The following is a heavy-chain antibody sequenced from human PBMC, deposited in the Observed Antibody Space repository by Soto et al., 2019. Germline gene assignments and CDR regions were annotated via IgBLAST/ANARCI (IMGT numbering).Heavy chain of an antibody. CDR3: AKGPQYNWNYEPDY. CDR2: ISYDGSNK. D-gene: IGHD1-7*01. CDR1: GFTFSSYG. Sequence: QVQLVESGGGVVQPGRSLRLSCAASGFTFSSYGMHWVRQAPGKGLEWVAVISYDGSNKYYADSVKGRFTISRDNSKNTLDLQMNSLRAEDTAVYYCAKGPQYNWNYEPDYWGQGTLVTVSS. J-gene: IGHJ4*02. V-gene: IGHV3-30*18.